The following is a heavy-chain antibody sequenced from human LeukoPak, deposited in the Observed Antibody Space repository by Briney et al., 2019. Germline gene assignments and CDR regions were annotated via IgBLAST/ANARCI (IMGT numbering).Heavy chain of an antibody. CDR1: GFTFSDYY. J-gene: IGHJ3*02. CDR2: INSGDSTA. D-gene: IGHD3-22*01. Sequence: PGGSLRLSCAASGFTFSDYYMSWIRQAPGKGLEWVSYINSGDSTAYYADSVTGRFTISRDNSKNTLYVQMNSLRAEDTAVYYCAKSGGYYDTSDLYRPDVFDIWGQGTVVTVSS. CDR3: AKSGGYYDTSDLYRPDVFDI. V-gene: IGHV3-11*01.